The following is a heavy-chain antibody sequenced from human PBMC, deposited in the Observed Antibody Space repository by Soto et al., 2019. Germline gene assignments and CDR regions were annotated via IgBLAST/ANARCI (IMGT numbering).Heavy chain of an antibody. CDR1: GFTFSSYG. J-gene: IGHJ6*02. CDR2: IWYDGSNK. Sequence: QVQLVESGGGVVQPGRSLRLSCAASGFTFSSYGMHWVRQALGKGLEWVAVIWYDGSNKYYADSVKGRFTISRDNSKNTLYLQMNSLRAEDTAVYYCARNYYGMDVWGQGTTVTVSS. CDR3: ARNYYGMDV. V-gene: IGHV3-33*01.